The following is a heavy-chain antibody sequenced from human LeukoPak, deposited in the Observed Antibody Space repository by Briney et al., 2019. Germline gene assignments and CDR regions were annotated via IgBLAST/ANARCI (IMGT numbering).Heavy chain of an antibody. J-gene: IGHJ4*02. V-gene: IGHV3-7*03. Sequence: GGSLRLSCAASGFTVSSNYMSWVRQAPGKGLEWVANIKQDGSEKYYVDSVKGRFTISRDNAKNSLYLQMNSLRAEDTALYYCAKGQLYYDILTGAFDFDYWGQGTLVTVSS. CDR2: IKQDGSEK. CDR1: GFTVSSNY. CDR3: AKGQLYYDILTGAFDFDY. D-gene: IGHD3-9*01.